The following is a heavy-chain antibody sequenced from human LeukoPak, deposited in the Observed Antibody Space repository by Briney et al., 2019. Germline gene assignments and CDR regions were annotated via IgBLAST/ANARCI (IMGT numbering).Heavy chain of an antibody. V-gene: IGHV6-1*01. J-gene: IGHJ6*02. CDR3: ARVSTVTTSNYYYGMDV. Sequence: SQTLSLTCAISGDSVSSNSAAWNWIRQSPSRGLEWQGRTYYRSKWYNDYAVSVKSRITINPDTSKNQFSLQLNSVTPEDTAVYYCARVSTVTTSNYYYGMDVWGQGTTVTVSS. CDR1: GDSVSSNSAA. CDR2: TYYRSKWYN. D-gene: IGHD4-17*01.